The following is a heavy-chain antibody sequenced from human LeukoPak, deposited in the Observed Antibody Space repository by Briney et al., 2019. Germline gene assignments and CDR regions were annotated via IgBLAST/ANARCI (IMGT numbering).Heavy chain of an antibody. CDR3: AKDKGDYYDSSGYYWDY. CDR2: ISGSGGST. V-gene: IGHV3-23*01. Sequence: GGSLRLSCAGSGFTFSSYAMSWVRQAPGKGLEWVSAISGSGGSTYYADSVKGRFTISRDNSKNTLYLQMNSLRAEDTAVYYCAKDKGDYYDSSGYYWDYWGQGTLVTVSS. CDR1: GFTFSSYA. J-gene: IGHJ4*02. D-gene: IGHD3-22*01.